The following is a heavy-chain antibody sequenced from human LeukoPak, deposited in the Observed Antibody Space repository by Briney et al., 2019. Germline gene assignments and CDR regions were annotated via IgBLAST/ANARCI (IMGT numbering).Heavy chain of an antibody. J-gene: IGHJ3*02. D-gene: IGHD2-2*01. CDR2: IYTSGST. CDR1: GGSISSGSYY. CDR3: AALGYQLPTHAFDS. Sequence: SQTLSLTCTVSGGSISSGSYYWSWIRQPAGKGLEWIGRIYTSGSTNYNPSLKSRVTISVDTSKNQFSLKLSSVTAADTAVYYFAALGYQLPTHAFDSWGQGTMVTVSS. V-gene: IGHV4-61*02.